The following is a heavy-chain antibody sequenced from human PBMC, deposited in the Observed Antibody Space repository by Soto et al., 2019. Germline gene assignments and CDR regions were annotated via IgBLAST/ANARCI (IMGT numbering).Heavy chain of an antibody. J-gene: IGHJ4*02. D-gene: IGHD6-13*01. CDR2: ISSSSSYI. CDR1: GFTFSSYS. CDR3: ARDDRIAPAGWGD. V-gene: IGHV3-21*01. Sequence: EVQLVESGGGLVKPGGSLRLSCAASGFTFSSYSMNWVRQAPGKGLEWVSSISSSSSYIYYADSVKGRFTISRDNXKNSLYLQMNCLRAEDTAVYYCARDDRIAPAGWGDWGQGSLVTVSS.